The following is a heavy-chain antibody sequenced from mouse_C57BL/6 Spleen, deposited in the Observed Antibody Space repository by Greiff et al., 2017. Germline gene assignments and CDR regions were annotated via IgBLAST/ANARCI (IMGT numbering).Heavy chain of an antibody. CDR3: ARGDGSSLFAY. CDR2: IHPNSGST. V-gene: IGHV1-64*01. D-gene: IGHD1-1*01. Sequence: VQLQQPGAELVKPGASVKLSCKASGYTFTSYWMHWVKQRPGQGLEWIGMIHPNSGSTNYNEKFKSKATLTVDKSSSTAYMQLSILTSEDSAVYYCARGDGSSLFAYWGQGTLVTVSA. CDR1: GYTFTSYW. J-gene: IGHJ3*01.